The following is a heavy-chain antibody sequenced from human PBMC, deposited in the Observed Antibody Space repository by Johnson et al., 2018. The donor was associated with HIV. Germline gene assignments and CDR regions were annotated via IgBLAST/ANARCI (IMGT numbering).Heavy chain of an antibody. CDR3: ARAAVAAPSAFDI. J-gene: IGHJ3*02. Sequence: VQLVESGGGLVQPGGSLRLSCAASGFTFDDYGMNWVRQAPGKGLEWVSGINWNDGSTGYADSVKGRFTISRDNSKNTLYLQMNSLRAGDTAVYYCARAAVAAPSAFDIWGQGTMVTVSS. CDR1: GFTFDDYG. V-gene: IGHV3-20*04. CDR2: INWNDGST. D-gene: IGHD6-19*01.